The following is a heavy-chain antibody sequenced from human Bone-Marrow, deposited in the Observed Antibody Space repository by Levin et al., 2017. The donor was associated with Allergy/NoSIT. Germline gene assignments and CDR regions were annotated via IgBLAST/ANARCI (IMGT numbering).Heavy chain of an antibody. D-gene: IGHD3-3*01. CDR2: IKSKTDGGTT. CDR3: TTTKEVLEWLFDYYYGMDV. J-gene: IGHJ6*02. V-gene: IGHV3-15*01. CDR1: GFTFSNAW. Sequence: SCAASGFTFSNAWMSWVRQAPGKGLEWVGRIKSKTDGGTTDYAAPVKGRFTISRDDSKNTLYLQMNSLKTEDTAVYYCTTTKEVLEWLFDYYYGMDVWGQGTTVTVSS.